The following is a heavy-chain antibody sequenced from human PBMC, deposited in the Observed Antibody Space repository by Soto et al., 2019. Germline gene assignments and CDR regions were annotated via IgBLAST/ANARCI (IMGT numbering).Heavy chain of an antibody. J-gene: IGHJ4*02. CDR1: GGTFSSYA. V-gene: IGHV1-69*13. CDR2: IIPIFGTA. CDR3: GSRGITMVRPFDY. D-gene: IGHD3-10*01. Sequence: SVKVSCKASGGTFSSYAISWVRQAPGQGLEWMGGIIPIFGTANYAQKFQGRVTITADESTSTAYMELSSLRSEDTAVYYCGSRGITMVRPFDYWGQGTLVTVSS.